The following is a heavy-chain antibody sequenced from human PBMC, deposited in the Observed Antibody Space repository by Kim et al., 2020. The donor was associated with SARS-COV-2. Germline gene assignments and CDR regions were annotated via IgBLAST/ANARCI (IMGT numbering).Heavy chain of an antibody. D-gene: IGHD3-22*01. V-gene: IGHV1-24*01. CDR3: ATMDSSGYDKEYYFDY. CDR2: FDPEDGET. CDR1: VYTLTELS. Sequence: ASVKVSCKVSVYTLTELSMHWVRQAPGKGLEWMGGFDPEDGETIYAQKFQGRVTMTEDTSTDTAYMELSSLRSEGTAVYYCATMDSSGYDKEYYFDYWGQGTVVTVSS. J-gene: IGHJ4*02.